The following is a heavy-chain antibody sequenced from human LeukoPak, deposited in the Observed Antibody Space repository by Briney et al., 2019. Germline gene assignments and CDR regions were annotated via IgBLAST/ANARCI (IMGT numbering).Heavy chain of an antibody. J-gene: IGHJ4*02. D-gene: IGHD3-22*01. V-gene: IGHV3-30-3*01. CDR3: ARGAYYYDSSGYY. Sequence: PGGSLRLSCAASGFTFSSYAMHWVRQAPGKGLEWVAVISYDGSNKYYADSVKGRFTISRDNSKNTLYLQMNSLRAEDTAVHYCARGAYYYDSSGYYWGQGTLVTVSS. CDR2: ISYDGSNK. CDR1: GFTFSSYA.